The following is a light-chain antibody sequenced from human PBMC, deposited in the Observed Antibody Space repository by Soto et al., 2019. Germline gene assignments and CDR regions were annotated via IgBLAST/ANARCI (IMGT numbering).Light chain of an antibody. J-gene: IGKJ2*01. Sequence: EIVLTQSPGTLSLSPGERATLSCRASQSVSSSYLAWYQQKPGQAPTLLIYAASSRATGIPDRFSGSGSGTDFTLTISRLEPEDFAVYYCQQYGSFYTFGQGTKLEIK. CDR2: AAS. V-gene: IGKV3-20*01. CDR1: QSVSSSY. CDR3: QQYGSFYT.